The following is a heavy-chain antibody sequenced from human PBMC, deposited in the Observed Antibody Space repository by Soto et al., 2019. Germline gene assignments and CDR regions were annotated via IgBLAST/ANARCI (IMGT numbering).Heavy chain of an antibody. J-gene: IGHJ6*02. Sequence: QVQLVQSGAEVKNPGSSVKVSCTASGYRYSGYAIHWVRQAPGQGLEWMGGLIPIYDTANYAQQLQGRVMITATKCTRTVYMEPISLTAEDTAVYYCARVRDRLLGYYGMDVWGQGTTITVSS. D-gene: IGHD2-15*01. V-gene: IGHV1-69*06. CDR3: ARVRDRLLGYYGMDV. CDR2: LIPIYDTA. CDR1: GYRYSGYA.